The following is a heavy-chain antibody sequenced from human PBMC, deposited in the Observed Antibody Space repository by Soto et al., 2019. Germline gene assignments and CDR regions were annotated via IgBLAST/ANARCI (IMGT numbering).Heavy chain of an antibody. D-gene: IGHD3-10*01. CDR2: ILYDGSIE. Sequence: QVQLVESGGGVVQPGRSLRLSCAASGFTFSNYGMHWVRQAPGKGLDWVAVILYDGSIEYYSEAVKGRFTMSRDNSENTVYLQMNSLRTEDTAVYFCGRDWVWFGAHPIDNWGQGTLVTVSS. J-gene: IGHJ4*02. V-gene: IGHV3-30*03. CDR1: GFTFSNYG. CDR3: GRDWVWFGAHPIDN.